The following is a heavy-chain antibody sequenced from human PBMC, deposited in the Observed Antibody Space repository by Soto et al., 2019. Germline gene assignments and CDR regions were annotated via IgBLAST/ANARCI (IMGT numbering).Heavy chain of an antibody. CDR3: FFQAEDGIRDTVPVSAFLLNRSSDL. J-gene: IGHJ2*01. Sequence: PGKGLEWVAVIWYEGSHNYYADSVKGRFTISRDNSKNTLYLQMNSLRAEDTAVYYCFFQAEDGIRDTVPVSAFLLNRSSDL. CDR2: IWYEGSHN. V-gene: IGHV3-33*01. D-gene: IGHD2-15*01.